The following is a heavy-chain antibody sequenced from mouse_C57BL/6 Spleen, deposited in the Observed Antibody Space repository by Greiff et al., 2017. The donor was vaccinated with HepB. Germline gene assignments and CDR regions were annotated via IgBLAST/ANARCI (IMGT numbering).Heavy chain of an antibody. J-gene: IGHJ3*01. D-gene: IGHD2-1*01. V-gene: IGHV1-53*01. CDR1: GYTFTSYW. CDR3: AGNGNYAWFAY. Sequence: QVQLQQSGTELVKPGASVKLSCKASGYTFTSYWMHWVKQRPGQGLEWIGNINPSNGGTNYNEKLKSKATLTVDKSSSTVYMQLSSLTYEDSAVYYCAGNGNYAWFAYWGQGTLVTVSA. CDR2: INPSNGGT.